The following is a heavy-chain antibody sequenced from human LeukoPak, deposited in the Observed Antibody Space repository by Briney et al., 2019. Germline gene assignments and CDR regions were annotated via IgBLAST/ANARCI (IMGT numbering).Heavy chain of an antibody. D-gene: IGHD3-10*01. CDR3: ALLYGSGSPPFDY. CDR1: GFTFSSRDW. CDR2: IKQDGSEK. Sequence: SGGSLRLSCVASGFTFSSRDWMTWVRPAPGKGLEWVANIKQDGSEKNYVDSVKGRFTISRDNAKNSVDLQMNSLRVEDTAVYYCALLYGSGSPPFDYWGQGTLVTVSS. J-gene: IGHJ4*02. V-gene: IGHV3-7*01.